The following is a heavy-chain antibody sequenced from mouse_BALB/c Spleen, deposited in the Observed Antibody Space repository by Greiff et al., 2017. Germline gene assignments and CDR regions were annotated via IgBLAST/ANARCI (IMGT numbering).Heavy chain of an antibody. Sequence: EVHLVESGGGLVQPGGSRKLSCAASGFTFSSFGMHWVRQAPEKGLEWVAYISSGSSTIYYADTVKGRFTISRDNPKNTLFLQMTSLRSEDTAMYYCARGGNYGGNWFAYWGQGTLVTVSA. D-gene: IGHD2-1*01. CDR1: GFTFSSFG. CDR3: ARGGNYGGNWFAY. V-gene: IGHV5-17*02. CDR2: ISSGSSTI. J-gene: IGHJ3*01.